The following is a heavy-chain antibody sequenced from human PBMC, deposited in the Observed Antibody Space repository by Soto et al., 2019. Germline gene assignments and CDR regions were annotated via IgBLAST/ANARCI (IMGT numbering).Heavy chain of an antibody. CDR1: GFTFSSYA. V-gene: IGHV3-30-3*01. CDR2: ISYDGSNK. Sequence: QVQLVESGGGVVQPGRSLRLSCADSGFTFSSYAMHWVRQAPGKGLEWVAVISYDGSNKYYADSVKGRFTISRDNSKNTLYLQMNSLRAEDTAVYYCARGGDVWGQGTTVTVSS. CDR3: ARGGDV. J-gene: IGHJ6*02.